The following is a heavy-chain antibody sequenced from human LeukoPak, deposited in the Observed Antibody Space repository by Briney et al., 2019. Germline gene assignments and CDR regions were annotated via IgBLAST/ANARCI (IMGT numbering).Heavy chain of an antibody. J-gene: IGHJ4*02. CDR1: GGSFSGYY. CDR2: INHSGST. CDR3: ARGYYGSGSYIDY. D-gene: IGHD3-10*01. Sequence: SETLSLTCAVYGGSFSGYYWSLIRQPPGKGLEWIGEINHSGSTNYNPSLKSRVTISVDTSKNQFSLKLSSVTAADTAVYYCARGYYGSGSYIDYWGQGTLVTVSS. V-gene: IGHV4-34*01.